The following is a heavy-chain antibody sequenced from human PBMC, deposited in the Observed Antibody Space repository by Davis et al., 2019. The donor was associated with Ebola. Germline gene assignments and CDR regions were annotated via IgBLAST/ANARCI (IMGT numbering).Heavy chain of an antibody. D-gene: IGHD3-10*01. J-gene: IGHJ6*04. Sequence: ASVKVSCKASGYTFTNYYMHWVRQAPGQGLEWMGWISAYNGNTNYAQKLQGRVTMTTDTSTSTAYMELRSLRSDDTAVYYCALVPDGMDVWGKGTTVTVSS. CDR2: ISAYNGNT. CDR3: ALVPDGMDV. V-gene: IGHV1-18*04. CDR1: GYTFTNYY.